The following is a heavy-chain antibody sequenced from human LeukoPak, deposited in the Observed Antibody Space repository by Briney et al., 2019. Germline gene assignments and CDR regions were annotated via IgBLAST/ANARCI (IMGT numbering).Heavy chain of an antibody. V-gene: IGHV4-4*07. D-gene: IGHD4-17*01. CDR3: TRDTGTTGEVKFDP. J-gene: IGHJ5*02. CDR1: GNSFGDYY. Sequence: ETSETLSLTCTVSGNSFGDYYWSWIRQPAGKGLEWIGRIYTSGSTTYNPSLKSRVTMSVDTSKSQFSLNLMSVTAADTAVYYCTRDTGTTGEVKFDPWGQGTLVTVSS. CDR2: IYTSGST.